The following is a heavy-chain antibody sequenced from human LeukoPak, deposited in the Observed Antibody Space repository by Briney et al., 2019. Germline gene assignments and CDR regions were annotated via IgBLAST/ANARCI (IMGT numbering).Heavy chain of an antibody. Sequence: PGGSLTLSCAASGFTFNAYGMHWVRQAPGKGLEWVAVISYDGSNEFYADSVKGRFTISRDNPKNTLYLQMNSLRAEDTAVYYCAKDPRQGLDCRGVTCNYWGQGTLVTVSS. D-gene: IGHD2-15*01. CDR1: GFTFNAYG. CDR2: ISYDGSNE. CDR3: AKDPRQGLDCRGVTCNY. J-gene: IGHJ4*02. V-gene: IGHV3-30*18.